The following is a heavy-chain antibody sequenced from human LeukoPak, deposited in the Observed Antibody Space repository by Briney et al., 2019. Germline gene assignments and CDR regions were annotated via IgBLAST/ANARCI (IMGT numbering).Heavy chain of an antibody. J-gene: IGHJ4*02. V-gene: IGHV1-3*01. CDR1: GYTFTSYA. CDR2: INAGNGNT. CDR3: ARAVGSPYYFDSSGYYGN. D-gene: IGHD3-22*01. Sequence: ASVKVSCKASGYTFTSYAMHWVRQAPGQRLEWMGWINAGNGNTKYSQKFQGRVTITRDTSASTAYMELSSLRSDDTAVYYCARAVGSPYYFDSSGYYGNWGQGTLVTVSS.